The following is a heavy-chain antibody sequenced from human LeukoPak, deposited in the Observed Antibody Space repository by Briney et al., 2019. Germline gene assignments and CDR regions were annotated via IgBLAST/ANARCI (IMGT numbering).Heavy chain of an antibody. J-gene: IGHJ2*01. CDR3: ARDDGSYSSYWYFDL. CDR1: GGSISSGGYS. V-gene: IGHV4-30-2*01. CDR2: IYHSGST. Sequence: PSETLCLTCAVSGGSISSGGYSWSWIRQPPGKGLEWIGYIYHSGSTYYNPSLKSRVTISVDRSKNQFSLKLSSVTAADTAVYYCARDDGSYSSYWYFDLWGRGTLVTVSS. D-gene: IGHD1-26*01.